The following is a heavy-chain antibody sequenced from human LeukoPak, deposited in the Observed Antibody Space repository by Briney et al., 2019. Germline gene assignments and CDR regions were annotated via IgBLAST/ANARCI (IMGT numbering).Heavy chain of an antibody. J-gene: IGHJ6*04. CDR2: IYYSWCT. V-gene: IGHV4-31*03. D-gene: IGHD3-10*01. CDR3: AREGITMVRGVPNYYYGMDV. CDR1: GGSISSGGYY. Sequence: SQTLSLTCTVSGGSISSGGYYWSWIRQHPGKGLEWIGYIYYSWCTYYNPPLKSRVTISVDTSKNQFSLKLSSVTAADTAVYYCAREGITMVRGVPNYYYGMDVWGKGTTVTVSS.